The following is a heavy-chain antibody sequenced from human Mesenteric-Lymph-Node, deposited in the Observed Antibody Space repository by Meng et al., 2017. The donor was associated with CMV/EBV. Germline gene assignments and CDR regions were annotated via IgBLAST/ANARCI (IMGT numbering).Heavy chain of an antibody. Sequence: GESLKISCAASGFTFDDYTMHWVRQAPGKGLEWVSLINWNGGSTYYADSVKGRFTISRDNIKNSLYFQMNSLRTEDTALYYCVKGISRTDYFHAMDVWGQGTTVTVSS. D-gene: IGHD2-2*01. J-gene: IGHJ6*02. CDR2: INWNGGST. CDR1: GFTFDDYT. CDR3: VKGISRTDYFHAMDV. V-gene: IGHV3-43*01.